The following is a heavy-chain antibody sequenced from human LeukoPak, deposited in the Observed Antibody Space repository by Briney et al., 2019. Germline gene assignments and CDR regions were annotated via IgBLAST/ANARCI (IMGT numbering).Heavy chain of an antibody. CDR2: ISGRTGGT. J-gene: IGHJ4*02. V-gene: IGHV3-23*01. Sequence: GGSLRLSCAASGFTFNTNAMSWVRQAPGKGLEWVSAISGRTGGTYYADSVKGRFTISRDNSKSTLYLQMDSLRAEDTAVYYCAKERTSEGYFDYWGQGALVTVSS. D-gene: IGHD1-1*01. CDR1: GFTFNTNA. CDR3: AKERTSEGYFDY.